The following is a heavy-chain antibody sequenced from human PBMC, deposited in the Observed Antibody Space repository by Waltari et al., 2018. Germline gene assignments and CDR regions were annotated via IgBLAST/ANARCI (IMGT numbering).Heavy chain of an antibody. Sequence: QLQLQESGPGLVKPSETLSLTCTVSGGSISSSSYYWGWIRQPPGKGLEWIGGIYYSGSTYYNPALKSRVTISGDTSKNQFSLKLSSVTAADTAVYYCARRRYYYDSSGVDYWGQGTLVTVSS. CDR2: IYYSGST. CDR3: ARRRYYYDSSGVDY. D-gene: IGHD3-22*01. CDR1: GGSISSSSYY. V-gene: IGHV4-39*01. J-gene: IGHJ4*02.